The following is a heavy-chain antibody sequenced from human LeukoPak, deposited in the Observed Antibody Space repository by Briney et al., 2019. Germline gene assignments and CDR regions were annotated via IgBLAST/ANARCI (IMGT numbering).Heavy chain of an antibody. Sequence: PGGSLRLSCAASGFTFSSYSMNWVRQAPGKGLEWVSSISSSSSYIYYADSVKGRFTISRDNAKNSLYLQMNSLRAEDTAVYYCARDLTYYYDSSGNSVIDYWGQGTLLTVSS. CDR3: ARDLTYYYDSSGNSVIDY. V-gene: IGHV3-21*01. J-gene: IGHJ4*02. CDR2: ISSSSSYI. D-gene: IGHD3-22*01. CDR1: GFTFSSYS.